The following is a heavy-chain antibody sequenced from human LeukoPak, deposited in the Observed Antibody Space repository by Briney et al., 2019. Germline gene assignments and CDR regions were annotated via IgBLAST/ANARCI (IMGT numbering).Heavy chain of an antibody. J-gene: IGHJ4*02. Sequence: GESLKISCKGSGYSFTSYWIGWVRQMPGKGLEWMGIIYPGDSDTRYSPSFQGQVAISADRSINTAYLQWSSLTASDTAMYYCASRPFETTVVPWDFYWGQGTQVTVSS. CDR2: IYPGDSDT. V-gene: IGHV5-51*01. D-gene: IGHD4-17*01. CDR3: ASRPFETTVVPWDFY. CDR1: GYSFTSYW.